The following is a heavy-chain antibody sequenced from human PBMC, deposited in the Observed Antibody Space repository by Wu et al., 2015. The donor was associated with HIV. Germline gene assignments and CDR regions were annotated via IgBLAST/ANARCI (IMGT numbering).Heavy chain of an antibody. D-gene: IGHD3-16*02. CDR1: GYTFTSYY. V-gene: IGHV1-46*01. Sequence: QVQLVQSGAEVKKPGASVKVSCKASGYTFTSYYMHWVRQAPGQGLEWMGIINPSGGSTSYAQKFQGRVTMTRDTSTSTVYMELSSLRSEDTAVYYCARDSTLTTFGGVIVIIGAFDIWGQGTMVTVSS. CDR3: ARDSTLTTFGGVIVIIGAFDI. CDR2: INPSGGST. J-gene: IGHJ3*02.